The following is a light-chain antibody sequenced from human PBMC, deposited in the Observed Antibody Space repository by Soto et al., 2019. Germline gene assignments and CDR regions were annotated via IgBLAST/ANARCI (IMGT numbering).Light chain of an antibody. J-gene: IGKJ1*01. Sequence: DIVLTQSPGTLSLSPGERATLSCRASQSVTNNFLAWYQQKPGQAPRLLIYGASSRATGIPDRFSGSGSGTDFTLTISGLEPEDFAMYYCQQYGSSPRTFGQGTKV. V-gene: IGKV3-20*01. CDR1: QSVTNNF. CDR2: GAS. CDR3: QQYGSSPRT.